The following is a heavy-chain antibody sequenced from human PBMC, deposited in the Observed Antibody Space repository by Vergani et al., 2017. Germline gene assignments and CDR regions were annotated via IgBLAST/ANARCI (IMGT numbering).Heavy chain of an antibody. CDR1: GFTFSSYA. J-gene: IGHJ4*02. V-gene: IGHV3-30*01. D-gene: IGHD5-12*01. CDR3: AREGATTLELPSLFDY. CDR2: ISYDGSNK. Sequence: QVQLVESGGGVVQPGRSLRLSCAASGFTFSSYAMHWVRQAPGKGLEWVAVISYDGSNKYYADSVKGRFTISRDNSKNTLYLQMNSLRAEDTAVYYCAREGATTLELPSLFDYWGQGTLVTVSS.